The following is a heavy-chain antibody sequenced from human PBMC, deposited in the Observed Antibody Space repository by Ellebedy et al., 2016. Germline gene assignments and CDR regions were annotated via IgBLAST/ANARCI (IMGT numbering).Heavy chain of an antibody. Sequence: SETLSLXXAVYGGSFSGYYWSWIRQPPGKGLEWIGEINHSGSTNYNPSLKSRVTISVDTSKNQFSLKLSSVTAADTAVYYCARSSEWYYYYMDVWGKGTTVTVSS. J-gene: IGHJ6*03. CDR1: GGSFSGYY. CDR3: ARSSEWYYYYMDV. D-gene: IGHD6-19*01. V-gene: IGHV4-34*01. CDR2: INHSGST.